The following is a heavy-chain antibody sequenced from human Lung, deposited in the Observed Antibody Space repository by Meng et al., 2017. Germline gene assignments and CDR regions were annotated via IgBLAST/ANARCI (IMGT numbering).Heavy chain of an antibody. J-gene: IGHJ4*02. CDR2: IDWDDDK. CDR3: ARSDCYHSGGYWDY. V-gene: IGHV2-70*04. Sequence: SGPTLVKPTQTLTLTCTFSGFSLSTSGMRVSWIRQPPGKALEWLARIDWDDDKFYSTSLKTRLTISKDTSKNQVVLTVTNMDPVDTATYYCARSDCYHSGGYWDYWGQGTLVTVSS. D-gene: IGHD3-22*01. CDR1: GFSLSTSGMR.